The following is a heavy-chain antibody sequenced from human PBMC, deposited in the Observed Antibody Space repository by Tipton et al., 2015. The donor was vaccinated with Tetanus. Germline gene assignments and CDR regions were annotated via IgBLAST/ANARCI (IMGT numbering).Heavy chain of an antibody. V-gene: IGHV4-39*01. J-gene: IGHJ5*02. Sequence: TLSLTCTVSRGSINSGTFYWDWIRQPPGKGLEWIGNIYYNGNTLENPSLKGRVTLSLDKSKNLFSLNLTSVTAADTAVYYCARTAHNWFDPWGQGILVTVSS. CDR1: RGSINSGTFY. D-gene: IGHD2-21*02. CDR3: ARTAHNWFDP. CDR2: IYYNGNT.